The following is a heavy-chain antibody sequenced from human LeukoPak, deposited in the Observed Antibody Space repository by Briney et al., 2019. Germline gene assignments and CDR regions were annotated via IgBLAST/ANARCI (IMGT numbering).Heavy chain of an antibody. D-gene: IGHD3-3*01. Sequence: ASVKVSCKASGGTFSSYAISWVRQAPGQGLEWMGGIIPIFGTANYAQKFQGRVTITADESTSTAYMELSSLRSEDTVVYYCARERFSVSNYDFWSGHRSIFDYWGQGTLVTVSS. V-gene: IGHV1-69*13. J-gene: IGHJ4*02. CDR1: GGTFSSYA. CDR2: IIPIFGTA. CDR3: ARERFSVSNYDFWSGHRSIFDY.